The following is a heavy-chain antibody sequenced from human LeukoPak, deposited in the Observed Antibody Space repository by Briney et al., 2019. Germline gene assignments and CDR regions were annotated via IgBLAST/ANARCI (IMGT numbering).Heavy chain of an antibody. Sequence: SETLSLTCTVSGDSISGSSYYWGWIRQPPGKGLEWIGSTFYNGRTYYKPSLKSRVTISVDTSKNPFSLKLSSVTAADTAVYYCARDHYDSSGYPFDYWGEGTLVTVSS. CDR1: GDSISGSSYY. J-gene: IGHJ4*02. V-gene: IGHV4-39*07. D-gene: IGHD3-22*01. CDR2: TFYNGRT. CDR3: ARDHYDSSGYPFDY.